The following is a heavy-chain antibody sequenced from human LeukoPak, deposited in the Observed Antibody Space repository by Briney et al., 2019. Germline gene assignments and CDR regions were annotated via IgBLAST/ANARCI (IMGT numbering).Heavy chain of an antibody. CDR1: GASITTTNFW. D-gene: IGHD6-6*01. J-gene: IGHJ1*01. Sequence: SETLSLTCSVSGASITTTNFWWTWIRQSPGRGLEWIGYIHDRGSDKYNPALESRATLSVDTSKNQFSLKLSSVTAADSAVYYCARYGLVEFRNAFQYWGQGILVSVSP. CDR2: IHDRGSD. CDR3: ARYGLVEFRNAFQY. V-gene: IGHV4-61*01.